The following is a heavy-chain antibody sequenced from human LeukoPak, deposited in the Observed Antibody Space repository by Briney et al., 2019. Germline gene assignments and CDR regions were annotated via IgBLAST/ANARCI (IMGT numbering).Heavy chain of an antibody. Sequence: GRSLRLSCAASGFTFSSYSMNWVRQAPGKGLEWVSSISSSSSYIYYADSVKGRFTISRDNAKDSLYLQMNSLRAEDTAVYYCARADWDTAMIDYWGQGTLVTVSS. CDR2: ISSSSSYI. CDR3: ARADWDTAMIDY. D-gene: IGHD5-18*01. J-gene: IGHJ4*02. CDR1: GFTFSSYS. V-gene: IGHV3-21*01.